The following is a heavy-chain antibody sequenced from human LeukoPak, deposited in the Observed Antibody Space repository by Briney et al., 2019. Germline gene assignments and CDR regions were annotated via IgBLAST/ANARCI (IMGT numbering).Heavy chain of an antibody. CDR1: GGSFSGYY. D-gene: IGHD6-6*01. J-gene: IGHJ1*01. V-gene: IGHV4-34*01. CDR3: ARGFGGIAARRRYFQH. Sequence: PSETLSLTCAVYGGSFSGYYWSWIRQPPGKGLEWIGEINHSGSTNYNPSLKSRVTISVDTSKNQFSLKLSSVTAADTAVYYCARGFGGIAARRRYFQHWGQGTLVTVSS. CDR2: INHSGST.